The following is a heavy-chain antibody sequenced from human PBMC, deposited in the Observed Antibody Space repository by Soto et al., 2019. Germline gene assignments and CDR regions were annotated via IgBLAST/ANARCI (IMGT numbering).Heavy chain of an antibody. D-gene: IGHD6-6*01. Sequence: VELVESGGGLVKPGEYLKLSCAASGFTFRTYNMIWVRQAPGKGLEWLTSVSSGSSNIYDAASVKGRFTISRDNAQNSLFLQINSLSAEDTAVYYCARQYPSSSRHFDHWGQGTLVTVSA. J-gene: IGHJ4*02. CDR3: ARQYPSSSRHFDH. CDR2: VSSGSSNI. V-gene: IGHV3-21*01. CDR1: GFTFRTYN.